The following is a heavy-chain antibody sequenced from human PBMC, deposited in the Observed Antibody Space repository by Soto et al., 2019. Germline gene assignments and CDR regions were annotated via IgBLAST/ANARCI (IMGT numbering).Heavy chain of an antibody. V-gene: IGHV1-3*01. Sequence: QVQLVQSGAEAKKPGASVKVSCQASGYTFTSYAMHWVRQAPGQRLEWMGWINAGNGNTKYSQKLQGRVTITRDTSASTAYMELSSLISEDTAVYYCARDPSYYGMDDWGQGTTVTVSS. CDR3: ARDPSYYGMDD. CDR1: GYTFTSYA. CDR2: INAGNGNT. J-gene: IGHJ6*02.